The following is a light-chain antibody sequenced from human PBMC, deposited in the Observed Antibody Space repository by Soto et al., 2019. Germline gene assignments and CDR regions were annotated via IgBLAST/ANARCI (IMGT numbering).Light chain of an antibody. CDR2: DAS. J-gene: IGKJ1*01. CDR3: QQYNSYSWT. CDR1: QSISSW. V-gene: IGKV1-5*01. Sequence: DIQMTQSPSTLSESVGDRVTLACRASQSISSWLAWYQQKPGKAPNLLIYDASSLESGVPSRFSGSGSGTEFTLTISSLQPDDFATYYCQQYNSYSWTFGQGTKVDIK.